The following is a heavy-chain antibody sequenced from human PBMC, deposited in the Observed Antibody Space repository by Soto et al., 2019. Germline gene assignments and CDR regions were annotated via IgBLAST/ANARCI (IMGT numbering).Heavy chain of an antibody. V-gene: IGHV4-61*08. CDR3: ARDYGEPYQAFFDS. J-gene: IGHJ4*02. CDR2: IFYNGNT. CDR1: GGSVSVGDYY. Sequence: QVQLQESGPGLVKPSETLSLTCSVSGGSVSVGDYYWSWIRQPPGKGLEWIGNIFYNGNTNYNPSLKSRATVSSETAKDHFSLTLTSVTASDTAVYYCARDYGEPYQAFFDSWGQGILVTVAS. D-gene: IGHD3-10*01.